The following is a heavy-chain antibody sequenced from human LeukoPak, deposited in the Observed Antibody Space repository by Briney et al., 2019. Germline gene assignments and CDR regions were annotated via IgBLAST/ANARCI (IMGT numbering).Heavy chain of an antibody. CDR3: ARAPSGRLYYYYYMDV. CDR2: IYYSGST. V-gene: IGHV4-59*01. Sequence: SETLSLTCTVSVGSISSYYWSWIRQPPRKGLEWIGYIYYSGSTNYNPSLKSRVTISVDTSKNQFSLKLSSVTAADTAVYYCARAPSGRLYYYYYMDVWGKGTTVTVSS. J-gene: IGHJ6*03. D-gene: IGHD2-15*01. CDR1: VGSISSYY.